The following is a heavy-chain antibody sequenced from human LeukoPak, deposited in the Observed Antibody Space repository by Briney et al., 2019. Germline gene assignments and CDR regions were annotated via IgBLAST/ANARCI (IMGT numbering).Heavy chain of an antibody. V-gene: IGHV3-53*01. CDR2: IYAGGGA. Sequence: GGSLRLSCAASGFTGSNNYMSWVRQAPGKGLEWVSVIYAGGGAYYADSVKGRFTISRDNSNNTLYLQMNSLRAEDTAMYYCARDGAYYDSSVYYYRDWGQGTLVTVSS. D-gene: IGHD3-22*01. CDR1: GFTGSNNY. J-gene: IGHJ4*02. CDR3: ARDGAYYDSSVYYYRD.